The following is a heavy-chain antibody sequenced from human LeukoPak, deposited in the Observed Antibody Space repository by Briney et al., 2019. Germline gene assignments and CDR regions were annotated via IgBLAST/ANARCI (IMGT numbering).Heavy chain of an antibody. V-gene: IGHV3-23*01. CDR1: GFTFRRYA. Sequence: PGGSLRLSCAAPGFTFRRYAMSWVRQAPGKGVEWVSAISGSGGSTYYADSVKGRFTISRDNSKNTLYLQMNSLRADDTAVYYCAKGYYYGSDLDYWGQGTLVTVSS. CDR3: AKGYYYGSDLDY. D-gene: IGHD3-10*01. CDR2: ISGSGGST. J-gene: IGHJ4*02.